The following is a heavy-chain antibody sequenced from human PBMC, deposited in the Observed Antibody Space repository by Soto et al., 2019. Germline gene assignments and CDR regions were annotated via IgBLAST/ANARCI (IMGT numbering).Heavy chain of an antibody. CDR2: ISYDGSNK. V-gene: IGHV3-30*18. CDR3: AKDRTYCSSTSCYGSSFDY. Sequence: QVQLVESGGGVVQPGRSLRLSCAASGFTFSSYGMHWVRQAPGKGLEWVAVISYDGSNKYYADSVKGRFTISRDNSKFTLYLHMNSLRAEDTGVYYCAKDRTYCSSTSCYGSSFDYWGQETLGTVS. CDR1: GFTFSSYG. D-gene: IGHD2-2*01. J-gene: IGHJ4*02.